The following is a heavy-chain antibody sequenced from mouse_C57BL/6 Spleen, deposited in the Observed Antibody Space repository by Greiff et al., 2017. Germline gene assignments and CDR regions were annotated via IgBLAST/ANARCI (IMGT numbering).Heavy chain of an antibody. CDR1: GYTFTDDY. CDR3: ARSQLTGTNFDV. D-gene: IGHD4-1*01. Sequence: QVQLKQSGAELVRPGASVKLSFKASGYTFTDDYINWVKQRPGQGLEWIARIYPGSGNTYYNEKFKGKATLTAEKSSSTAYMQLSSLTSEDSAVYFCARSQLTGTNFDVWGTGTTVTVSS. V-gene: IGHV1-76*01. J-gene: IGHJ1*03. CDR2: IYPGSGNT.